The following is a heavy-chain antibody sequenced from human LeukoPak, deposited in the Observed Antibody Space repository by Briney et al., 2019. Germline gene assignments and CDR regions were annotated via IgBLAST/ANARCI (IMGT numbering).Heavy chain of an antibody. CDR2: IYYSGST. V-gene: IGHV4-39*01. Sequence: PSETLSLTXTVSGGSISSSSYYWGWIRQPPGKGLEWIGSIYYSGSTYYNPSLKSRVTISVDTSKNQFSLKLSSVTAADTAVYYCARYCSGGSCLTRYYFDYWGQGTLVTVSS. CDR1: GGSISSSSYY. CDR3: ARYCSGGSCLTRYYFDY. J-gene: IGHJ4*02. D-gene: IGHD2-15*01.